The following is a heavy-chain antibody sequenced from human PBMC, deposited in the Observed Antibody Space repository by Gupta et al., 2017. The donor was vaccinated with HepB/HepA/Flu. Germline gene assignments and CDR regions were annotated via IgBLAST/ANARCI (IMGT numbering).Heavy chain of an antibody. D-gene: IGHD2-15*01. V-gene: IGHV3-30-3*01. CDR3: ARGRWEYCSGDNCYAQGYFDY. CDR2: ISYDGSNK. Sequence: VQLVESGGGVVQPGRSLRLSCAASEITFSSYAMHWVRQAPGQGLEWVAVISYDGSNKYYADSVKGRFTISKDISKNTLYLQMNSLRAEDTAVYYCARGRWEYCSGDNCYAQGYFDYWGQGTLVTVSS. CDR1: EITFSSYA. J-gene: IGHJ4*02.